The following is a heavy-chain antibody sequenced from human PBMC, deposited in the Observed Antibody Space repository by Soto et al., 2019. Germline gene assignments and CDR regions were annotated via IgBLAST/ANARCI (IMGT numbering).Heavy chain of an antibody. J-gene: IGHJ5*02. D-gene: IGHD3-16*01. CDR3: AHSLYDYVWGTNWFDP. Sequence: QITLKESGPTLAKPTQTLTLTCTFSGFSLSTSGVGVGWIRQPPGKALEWLALIYWEDDKRYSPSLKSRLTITKDTSKNKVVLTMTTMDPVDTGTYYCAHSLYDYVWGTNWFDPWGQGTLVTVSS. V-gene: IGHV2-5*02. CDR2: IYWEDDK. CDR1: GFSLSTSGVG.